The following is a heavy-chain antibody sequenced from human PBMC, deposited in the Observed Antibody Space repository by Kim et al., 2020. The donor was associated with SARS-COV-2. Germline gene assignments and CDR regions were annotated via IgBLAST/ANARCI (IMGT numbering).Heavy chain of an antibody. CDR3: ARGGKGGGNHRPTRLDKSVIMADGAWWFDP. V-gene: IGHV1-2*02. J-gene: IGHJ5*02. CDR1: GYTFTGYY. CDR2: INPNSGGT. D-gene: IGHD3-16*01. Sequence: ASVKVSCKASGYTFTGYYMHWVRQAPGQGLEWMGWINPNSGGTNYAQKFQGRVTMTRDTSISTAYMELSRLRSDDTAVYYCARGGKGGGNHRPTRLDKSVIMADGAWWFDPWGQGTLVTVSS.